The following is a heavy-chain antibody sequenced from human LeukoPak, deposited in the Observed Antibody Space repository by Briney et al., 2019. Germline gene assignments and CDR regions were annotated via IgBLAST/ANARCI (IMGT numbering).Heavy chain of an antibody. CDR2: INHSGST. D-gene: IGHD5-18*01. CDR3: ARGGTIQLWLRTYYYYGMDV. Sequence: SETLSLTCAVYGGAFRGYYWRWIRQPPGEGREGSGEINHSGSTNSNPSLKSRVTISVDTSKNQFSLKLSSVTAADTAVYYCARGGTIQLWLRTYYYYGMDVWGQGTTVTVSS. J-gene: IGHJ6*02. V-gene: IGHV4-34*01. CDR1: GGAFRGYY.